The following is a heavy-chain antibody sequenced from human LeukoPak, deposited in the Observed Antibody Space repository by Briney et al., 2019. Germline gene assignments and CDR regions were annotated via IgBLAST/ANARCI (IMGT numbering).Heavy chain of an antibody. D-gene: IGHD2-2*01. J-gene: IGHJ4*02. CDR2: INPKRGNT. Sequence: ASVKVSCKASGYTFTGHYMYCVRHAPGQGLEWMGRINPKRGNTSYAKNFQGRVTMTRDTSISTAYMDLNRLTSDDTAVYYCARRLTTSQDLYYWGQGTLVSVSS. CDR3: ARRLTTSQDLYY. CDR1: GYTFTGHY. V-gene: IGHV1-2*02.